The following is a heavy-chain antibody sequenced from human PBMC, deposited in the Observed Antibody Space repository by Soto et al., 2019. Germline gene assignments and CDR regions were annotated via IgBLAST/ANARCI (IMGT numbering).Heavy chain of an antibody. V-gene: IGHV1-46*01. D-gene: IGHD3-9*01. Sequence: VASVKVSCKASGYTFTSYYMHWVRQAPGQGLEWMGIINPSGGGTSYSQKFQGRVTMTRDTSTSTVYMELSSLRSEDTAVYYCARDGGVVLRYYDILTGSNGMDVWGQGTTVTSP. CDR3: ARDGGVVLRYYDILTGSNGMDV. CDR2: INPSGGGT. CDR1: GYTFTSYY. J-gene: IGHJ6*02.